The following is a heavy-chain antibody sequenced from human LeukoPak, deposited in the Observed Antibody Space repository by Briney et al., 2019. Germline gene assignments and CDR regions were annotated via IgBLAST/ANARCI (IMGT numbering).Heavy chain of an antibody. Sequence: GGSLRLSCAASGFTFPNYVMSWVRQAPGKGLEWVSAISGGGGNTYYADSVKGRFTISRDNSKNTLYLQMNSLRAEDAAVYYCANEYSKGDVWGQGTVVTVSS. CDR3: ANEYSKGDV. J-gene: IGHJ3*01. V-gene: IGHV3-23*01. D-gene: IGHD4-11*01. CDR1: GFTFPNYV. CDR2: ISGGGGNT.